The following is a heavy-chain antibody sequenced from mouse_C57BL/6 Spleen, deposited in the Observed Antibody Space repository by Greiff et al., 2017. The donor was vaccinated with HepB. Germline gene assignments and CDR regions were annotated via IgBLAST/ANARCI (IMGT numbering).Heavy chain of an antibody. Sequence: VQLQQSGPELVKPGASVKIPCKASGYTFTDYNMDWVKQSHGKSLEWIGDINPNNGGTIYNQKFKGKATLTVDKSSSTAYMELRSLTSEDTAVYYCARSGYSNYVGFAYWGQGTLVTVSA. CDR3: ARSGYSNYVGFAY. V-gene: IGHV1-18*01. J-gene: IGHJ3*01. D-gene: IGHD2-5*01. CDR1: GYTFTDYN. CDR2: INPNNGGT.